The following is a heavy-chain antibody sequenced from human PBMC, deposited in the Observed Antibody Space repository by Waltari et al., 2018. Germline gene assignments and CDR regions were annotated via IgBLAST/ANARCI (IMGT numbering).Heavy chain of an antibody. CDR1: GGSIRSSTFY. J-gene: IGHJ2*01. V-gene: IGHV4-39*01. Sequence: QLLLQESGPGLVKPSETLSLPCAVSGGSIRSSTFYWGWVRQPPGKGLEWIGSISYSGSTYYNPSLKSRVTISVDTSKNQFSLNLSSVTAADTSVYYCARVGPGVYWYFDLWGRGTLVRVSS. CDR3: ARVGPGVYWYFDL. CDR2: ISYSGST. D-gene: IGHD1-26*01.